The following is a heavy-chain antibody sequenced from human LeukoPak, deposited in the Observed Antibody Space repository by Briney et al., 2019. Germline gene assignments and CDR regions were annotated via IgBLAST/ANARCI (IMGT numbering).Heavy chain of an antibody. CDR2: IYYSGST. CDR3: ARKGKQLPLDY. V-gene: IGHV4-39*01. D-gene: IGHD6-6*01. J-gene: IGHJ4*02. Sequence: PSETLSLTCAVYGGSLSGYYWGWIRQPPGKGLEWIGSIYYSGSTYYNPSLKSRVTISVDTSKNQFSLKLSSVTAADTAVYYCARKGKQLPLDYWGQGTLVTVSS. CDR1: GGSLSGYY.